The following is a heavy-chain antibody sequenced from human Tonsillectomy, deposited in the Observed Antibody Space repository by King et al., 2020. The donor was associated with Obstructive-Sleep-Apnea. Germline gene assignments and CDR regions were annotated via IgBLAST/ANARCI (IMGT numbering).Heavy chain of an antibody. D-gene: IGHD3-22*01. Sequence: VQLVESGGGLVQPGGSLRLSCAASEFTFSRYWMSWVRQAPGKGLEWVANIKQDGSEKYYVDSVRGRFTISRDNAKNSLYLQMNSLRVEDTAVYYCARISWDSSGYFHAGFDYWGQGTLVTVSS. CDR2: IKQDGSEK. CDR3: ARISWDSSGYFHAGFDY. J-gene: IGHJ4*02. CDR1: EFTFSRYW. V-gene: IGHV3-7*01.